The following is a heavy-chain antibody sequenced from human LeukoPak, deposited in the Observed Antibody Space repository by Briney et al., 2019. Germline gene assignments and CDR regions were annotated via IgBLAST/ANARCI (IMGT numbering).Heavy chain of an antibody. D-gene: IGHD2-2*01. V-gene: IGHV3-23*01. CDR2: INGGGVNT. CDR3: ARVGGGYAPGSFDY. Sequence: GGSLRLSCAASGFTFSSYAMSWVRQAPGKGLEWVSTINGGGVNTHYADSVKGRFTISRDNAKNTLYLQMNSLRAEDTAVYYCARVGGGYAPGSFDYWGQGTLVTVSS. CDR1: GFTFSSYA. J-gene: IGHJ4*02.